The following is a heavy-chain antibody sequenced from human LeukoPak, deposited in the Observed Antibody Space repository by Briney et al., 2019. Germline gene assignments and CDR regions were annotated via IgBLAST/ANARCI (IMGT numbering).Heavy chain of an antibody. CDR1: GFTFSNYW. V-gene: IGHV3-7*03. Sequence: GGSLRLSCAASGFTFSNYWMTWVRQAPGKGLEWVANIKEDGSEKYYVDSVKGRCTISRDNAKNSLYLQMNSLRAEDTAVYYCARDPYYYDSSGYSPWGQGTLVTVSS. D-gene: IGHD3-22*01. J-gene: IGHJ4*02. CDR3: ARDPYYYDSSGYSP. CDR2: IKEDGSEK.